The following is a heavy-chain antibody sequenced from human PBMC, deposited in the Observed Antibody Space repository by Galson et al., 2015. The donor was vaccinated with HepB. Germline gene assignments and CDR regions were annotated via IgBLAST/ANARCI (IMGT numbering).Heavy chain of an antibody. CDR2: FDPEHGET. CDR1: GYSLTELS. CDR3: ARARYATSPPDS. Sequence: SVKVSCKASGYSLTELSMHWVRQAPRKGLEWMGGFDPEHGETIYAQKLQGRVTMTTDTSTNTAYMELRSLRTDDTAVYYCARARYATSPPDSWGQGTLVTVSS. D-gene: IGHD2-2*01. J-gene: IGHJ5*01. V-gene: IGHV1-24*01.